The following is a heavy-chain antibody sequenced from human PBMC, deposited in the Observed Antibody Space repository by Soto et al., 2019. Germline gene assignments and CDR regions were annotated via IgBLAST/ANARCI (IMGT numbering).Heavy chain of an antibody. D-gene: IGHD3-3*01. V-gene: IGHV1-2*02. CDR3: ARGNDFWSGYFRSYYYYYYGMDV. Sequence: GASVKVSCKASGYTFTGYYMHWVRQAPGQGLEWMGWINPNSGGTNYAQKFQGRVTMTRDTSISTAYMELSRLRSDDTAVYYCARGNDFWSGYFRSYYYYYYGMDVWGQGTTVTVSS. J-gene: IGHJ6*02. CDR2: INPNSGGT. CDR1: GYTFTGYY.